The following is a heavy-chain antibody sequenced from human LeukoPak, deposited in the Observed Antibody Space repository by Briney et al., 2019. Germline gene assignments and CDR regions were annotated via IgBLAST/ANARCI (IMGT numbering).Heavy chain of an antibody. J-gene: IGHJ4*02. CDR3: AKEGLNIATRDFFDS. D-gene: IGHD6-6*01. Sequence: PGGSLRLSCAASGFIFRNYVVAWVRQAPGKGLEWVSQISNSDGSTYYADSVNGRFTISRDNSKNTLYLQMNSLRAEDTAVYYCAKEGLNIATRDFFDSWGQGTLVTVSS. CDR1: GFIFRNYV. CDR2: ISNSDGST. V-gene: IGHV3-23*01.